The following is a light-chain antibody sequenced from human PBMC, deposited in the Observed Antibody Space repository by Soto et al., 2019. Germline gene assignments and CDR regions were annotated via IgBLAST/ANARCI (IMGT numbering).Light chain of an antibody. CDR1: QSISTY. V-gene: IGKV1-39*01. J-gene: IGKJ1*01. CDR3: QQSHITPPT. CDR2: AAS. Sequence: DIRMTQSPSSLSASVRDRVIITCRASQSISTYLNWYQQKPGKPPKLLIYAASSLQSGVPSRFSGSGSGTQFTLTISSLQPEDFASYYCQQSHITPPTFGQGTKVEIK.